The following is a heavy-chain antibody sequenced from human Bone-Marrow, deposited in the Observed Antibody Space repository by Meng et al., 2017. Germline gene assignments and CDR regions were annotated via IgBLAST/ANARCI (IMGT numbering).Heavy chain of an antibody. CDR3: ARSVWAVALHYFDY. D-gene: IGHD6-19*01. CDR2: IYTSGST. Sequence: SETLSLTCTVSGGSISSGSYYWSWIRQPAGKGLEWIGRIYTSGSTNYNPSLRSRVTISVDTSKNQFSLKLSSVTAADTAVYYCARSVWAVALHYFDYWGQGTLVTVSS. V-gene: IGHV4-61*02. J-gene: IGHJ4*02. CDR1: GGSISSGSYY.